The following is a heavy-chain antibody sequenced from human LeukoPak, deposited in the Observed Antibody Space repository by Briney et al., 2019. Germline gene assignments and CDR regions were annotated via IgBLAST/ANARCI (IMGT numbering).Heavy chain of an antibody. Sequence: GESLKISCKGSGYSFTSYWIGWVRQMPGKGLEWMGIIYPGDSDTRYSPSFQGQVTISADEPISTAYLQWSSLKASDTAMYYCARHPEPVVVVAANWFDPWGQGTLVTVSS. CDR3: ARHPEPVVVVAANWFDP. CDR1: GYSFTSYW. V-gene: IGHV5-51*01. CDR2: IYPGDSDT. D-gene: IGHD2-15*01. J-gene: IGHJ5*02.